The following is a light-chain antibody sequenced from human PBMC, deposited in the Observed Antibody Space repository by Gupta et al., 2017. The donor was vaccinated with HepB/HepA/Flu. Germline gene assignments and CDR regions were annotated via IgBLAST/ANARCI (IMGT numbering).Light chain of an antibody. CDR2: EVT. J-gene: IGLJ3*02. CDR3: SSDTSINNNWL. CDR1: SSDVGGYNY. V-gene: IGLV2-8*01. Sequence: QSAPPQPPSASGSPGQSVTISCTGTSSDVGGYNYGSWYQQHPGKAPKLMINEVTKRPSGVPNRFSGSKSGNTASLTVAVLQAEDEAEYHYSSDTSINNNWLFGGGTELTVL.